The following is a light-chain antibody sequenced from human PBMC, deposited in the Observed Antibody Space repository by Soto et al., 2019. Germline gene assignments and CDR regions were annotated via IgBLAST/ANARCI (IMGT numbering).Light chain of an antibody. CDR2: EGS. V-gene: IGLV2-23*03. CDR3: CSYAGSSTFEV. J-gene: IGLJ3*02. CDR1: SSDVGSYNL. Sequence: QSVLTQPASVSGSPGQSITISCTGTSSDVGSYNLVSWYQQHPGKAPKLMIYEGSKRPSGVSNRFSGSKSGNTASLTISGLQVEDEADYYCCSYAGSSTFEVFGGGTKLTVL.